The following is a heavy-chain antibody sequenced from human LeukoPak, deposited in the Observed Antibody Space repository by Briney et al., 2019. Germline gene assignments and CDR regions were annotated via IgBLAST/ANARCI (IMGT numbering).Heavy chain of an antibody. CDR3: ARDQDIVVVVAATRGGFDP. CDR1: GFTFSSYA. CDR2: ISYDGSNK. Sequence: SLRLSCAASGFTFSSYAMHWVRQAPGKGLEWVAVISYDGSNKYYADSVKGRFTISRDNSKNTLYLQMNSLRAEDTAVYYCARDQDIVVVVAATRGGFDPWGQGTLVTVSS. D-gene: IGHD2-15*01. V-gene: IGHV3-30*04. J-gene: IGHJ5*02.